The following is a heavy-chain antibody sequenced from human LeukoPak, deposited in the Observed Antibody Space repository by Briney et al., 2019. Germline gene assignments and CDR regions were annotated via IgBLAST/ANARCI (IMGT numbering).Heavy chain of an antibody. Sequence: GGSLRLSCAASGFTFSSHWMHWVRQAPGKGLVWVSRINSDGSSISYADSVKGRFTISRDNAKNTLYLQMNSLRAEDTAVYYCAKDPLFFYGVDYWGQGTLVTVSS. CDR2: INSDGSSI. D-gene: IGHD2/OR15-2a*01. CDR1: GFTFSSHW. J-gene: IGHJ4*02. CDR3: AKDPLFFYGVDY. V-gene: IGHV3-74*01.